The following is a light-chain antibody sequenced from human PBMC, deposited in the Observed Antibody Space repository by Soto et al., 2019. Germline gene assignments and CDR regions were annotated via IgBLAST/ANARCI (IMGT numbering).Light chain of an antibody. V-gene: IGLV2-23*02. CDR3: CSYAGSSPYV. J-gene: IGLJ1*01. Sequence: QSALTQPAXVSXSPXXXXXIXXXGTSXDVGSYNLVSWYQQHPGKAPKLXIXEVSKRPSGVSNRXSGSKSGNTASLTISGLQAEDEADYYCCSYAGSSPYVXXTGTKVTVL. CDR1: SXDVGSYNL. CDR2: EVS.